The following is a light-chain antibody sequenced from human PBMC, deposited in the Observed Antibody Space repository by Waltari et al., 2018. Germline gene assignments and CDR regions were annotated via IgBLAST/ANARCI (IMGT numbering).Light chain of an antibody. J-gene: IGKJ4*01. CDR3: QQYDNLPLT. Sequence: DIQMTQSPSSLSASVGDRVTITCQASQDIINYLNWYQQKPGKAPKLPIYDASNLETGVPSRFSGSGSGTGFTFTISRLQPEDIATYYCQQYDNLPLTFGGGTKVEIK. V-gene: IGKV1-33*01. CDR1: QDIINY. CDR2: DAS.